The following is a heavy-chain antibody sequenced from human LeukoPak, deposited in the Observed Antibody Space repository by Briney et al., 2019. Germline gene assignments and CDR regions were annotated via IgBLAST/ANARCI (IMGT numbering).Heavy chain of an antibody. V-gene: IGHV4-34*01. J-gene: IGHJ3*02. CDR2: INHSGST. Sequence: PSETLSLTCAVYGGSFSGYYWSWIRQPPGKGLEWIGEINHSGSTNYNPSLKSRVTISVDTSKNQFSLKLSSVTAADTAVYYCANLIVVPENAFDIWGQGTMVTVSS. CDR1: GGSFSGYY. D-gene: IGHD2-2*01. CDR3: ANLIVVPENAFDI.